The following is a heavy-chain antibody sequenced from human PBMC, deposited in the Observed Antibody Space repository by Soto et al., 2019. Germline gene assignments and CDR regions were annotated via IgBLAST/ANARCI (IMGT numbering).Heavy chain of an antibody. J-gene: IGHJ6*02. CDR2: ISAYNGNT. V-gene: IGHV1-18*01. Sequence: ASVKVSCKASGYTFTSYGISWVRQAPGQGLEWMGWISAYNGNTNYAQKLQGRVTMTTDTSTSTAYMELRSLRSDDTAVYYCARDVLRGLEWSHYYYGMEVSGQGTTVTVSS. CDR3: ARDVLRGLEWSHYYYGMEV. CDR1: GYTFTSYG. D-gene: IGHD3-3*01.